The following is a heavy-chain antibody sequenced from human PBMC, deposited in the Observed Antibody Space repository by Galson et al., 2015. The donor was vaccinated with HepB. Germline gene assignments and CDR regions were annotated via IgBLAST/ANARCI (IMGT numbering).Heavy chain of an antibody. CDR2: ISYDGSNK. Sequence: SLRLSCAASGFTFSSYGMHWVRQAPGKGLEWVAVISYDGSNKYYADSVKGRFTISRDNSKNTLYLQMNSLRAEDPAVYYCAKGLLITYGDYSGGFDYWGQGTLVTVSS. J-gene: IGHJ4*02. D-gene: IGHD4-17*01. CDR3: AKGLLITYGDYSGGFDY. CDR1: GFTFSSYG. V-gene: IGHV3-30*18.